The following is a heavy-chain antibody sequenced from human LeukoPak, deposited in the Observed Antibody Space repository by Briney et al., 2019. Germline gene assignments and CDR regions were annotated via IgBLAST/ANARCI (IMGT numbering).Heavy chain of an antibody. CDR1: GGSISSSSYY. CDR3: ARVRYYDFWSGYYFDY. CDR2: IYYSGST. D-gene: IGHD3-3*01. Sequence: PSETLSLTCTVSGGSISSSSYYWGWIRQPPGKGLEWIGSIYYSGSTYYNPSLKSRVTISVDTSKNQFSLKLSSVTAAGTAVYYCARVRYYDFWSGYYFDYWGQGTLVTVSS. J-gene: IGHJ4*02. V-gene: IGHV4-39*07.